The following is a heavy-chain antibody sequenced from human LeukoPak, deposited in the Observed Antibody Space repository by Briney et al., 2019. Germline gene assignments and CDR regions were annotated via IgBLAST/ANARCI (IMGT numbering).Heavy chain of an antibody. V-gene: IGHV3-9*01. Sequence: GGSLRLSCAASGFTFDNYAMNWVRQVPGKGLEWISLISWNSGTIGYADSVKGRFTISRDNAKNSLFLQMNSLRDGDSAVYYCTRDPNALDFWGQGAQVTVSS. CDR3: TRDPNALDF. CDR1: GFTFDNYA. CDR2: ISWNSGTI. J-gene: IGHJ4*02.